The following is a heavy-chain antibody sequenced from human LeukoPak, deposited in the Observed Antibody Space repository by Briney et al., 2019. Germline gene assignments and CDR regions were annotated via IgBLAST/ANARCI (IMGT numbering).Heavy chain of an antibody. D-gene: IGHD3-22*01. Sequence: GGSLRLSCAASGFTFSSYAMSWVRQAPGKGLEWVSAISGSGGSTYYADSVKGRFTISRGNSKNTLYLQMNSLRAEDTAVYYCANFHYYDSSGYYSYWGQGTLVTVSS. J-gene: IGHJ4*02. CDR3: ANFHYYDSSGYYSY. CDR1: GFTFSSYA. V-gene: IGHV3-23*01. CDR2: ISGSGGST.